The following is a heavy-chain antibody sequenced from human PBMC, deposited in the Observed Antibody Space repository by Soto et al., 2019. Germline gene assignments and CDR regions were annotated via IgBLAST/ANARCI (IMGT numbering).Heavy chain of an antibody. CDR2: IWYDGSNK. CDR1: GFTFSSYG. Sequence: GGSLRLSCAASGFTFSSYGMHWVRQAPGKGLEWVAVIWYDGSNKYYADSVKGRFTISRDNSKNTLYLQMNSLRAEDTAVYYCARDPLERGDYLSYYGMDVWGQGTTVTVSS. D-gene: IGHD4-17*01. V-gene: IGHV3-33*01. J-gene: IGHJ6*02. CDR3: ARDPLERGDYLSYYGMDV.